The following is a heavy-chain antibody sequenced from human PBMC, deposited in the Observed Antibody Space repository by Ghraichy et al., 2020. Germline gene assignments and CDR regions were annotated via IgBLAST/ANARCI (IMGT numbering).Heavy chain of an antibody. CDR1: GFTFSGYA. V-gene: IGHV3-23*01. CDR3: AKGSSDSRPYDFDY. J-gene: IGHJ4*02. D-gene: IGHD3-22*01. Sequence: GGSLRLSCVASGFTFSGYAMGWVRQAPGKGLEWVSAISDSGDNKYHADSVKGRFTISRDNSKNTLFLQMNSLRAEDTAVYFCAKGSSDSRPYDFDYWGQGTLVNVSS. CDR2: ISDSGDNK.